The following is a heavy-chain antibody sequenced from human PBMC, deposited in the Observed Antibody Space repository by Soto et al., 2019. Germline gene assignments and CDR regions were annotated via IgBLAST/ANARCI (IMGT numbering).Heavy chain of an antibody. D-gene: IGHD6-19*01. CDR3: ARVPIAVTGWRNYYFDS. Sequence: EVQLLESGGGLVQPGGSLRLSCAASGFTFSSYDMHWVRQTPGKFLEWVSGIGTAGDTYYPGSAKGRFTISRENAKNSLYLQMDSLRDRDTAVYYCARVPIAVTGWRNYYFDSWGQGTLVTVSS. J-gene: IGHJ4*02. CDR2: IGTAGDT. CDR1: GFTFSSYD. V-gene: IGHV3-13*01.